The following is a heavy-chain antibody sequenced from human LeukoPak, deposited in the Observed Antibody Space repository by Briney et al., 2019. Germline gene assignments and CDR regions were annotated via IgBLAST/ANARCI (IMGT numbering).Heavy chain of an antibody. V-gene: IGHV4-4*07. D-gene: IGHD3-3*01. CDR3: AKVNILQWSPVAFRFDP. CDR1: GASVSNSY. Sequence: RSSETLSLTCSVSGASVSNSYWIWIRQPAGKGLEWIGRVYTLGGTSYSPSLKSRVTMSVDTSKNQLSLTLTSVTAADTGVYFCAKVNILQWSPVAFRFDPWGQGTLVTVSS. CDR2: VYTLGGT. J-gene: IGHJ5*02.